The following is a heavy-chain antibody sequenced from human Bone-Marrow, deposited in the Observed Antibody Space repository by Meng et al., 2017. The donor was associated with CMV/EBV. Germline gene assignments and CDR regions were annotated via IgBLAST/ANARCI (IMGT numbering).Heavy chain of an antibody. J-gene: IGHJ6*02. V-gene: IGHV3-69-1*01. CDR1: GFTFSDYY. D-gene: IGHD1-7*01. CDR2: ISSSSTI. CDR3: ARDLWTTRETGTRGGHYYYGMDV. Sequence: GGSLRLSCAASGFTFSDYYMNWARQAPGKGLEWVSSISSSSTIYYADSVKGRFTISRDNAKNSLYLQMNSLRAEDTAVYYCARDLWTTRETGTRGGHYYYGMDVWGQGTTVTVSS.